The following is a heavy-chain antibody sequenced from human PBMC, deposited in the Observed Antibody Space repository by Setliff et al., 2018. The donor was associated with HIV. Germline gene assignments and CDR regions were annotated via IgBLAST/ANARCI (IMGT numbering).Heavy chain of an antibody. CDR3: ARGDNYYYTSGTFHNGLDCFDF. D-gene: IGHD3-10*01. Sequence: PSETLSLTCTVSGDSISGFYWSWIRQPPGKGLECIGYIYSSGSTNYNPSLKSRVTMSVDTSKNQFSLELRSVTAADTAIYYCARGDNYYYTSGTFHNGLDCFDFWGQGTMVTVSS. V-gene: IGHV4-59*01. CDR2: IYSSGST. CDR1: GDSISGFY. J-gene: IGHJ3*01.